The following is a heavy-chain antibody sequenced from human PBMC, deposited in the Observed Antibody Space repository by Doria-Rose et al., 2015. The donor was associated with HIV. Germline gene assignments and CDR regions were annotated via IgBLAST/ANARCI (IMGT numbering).Heavy chain of an antibody. CDR2: TYYTGTS. D-gene: IGHD3-3*01. V-gene: IGHV4-31*03. CDR3: ARMGSYRELDY. Sequence: TLSLTCIVSGASVISRGYYWNWIRQVPGKGLESLGYTYYTGTSDYSPSLKSRLNMAVDTSKNQFPLKLSFVTVADTAVYYCARMGSYRELDYWGQGALVIVSA. CDR1: GASVISRGYY. J-gene: IGHJ4*02.